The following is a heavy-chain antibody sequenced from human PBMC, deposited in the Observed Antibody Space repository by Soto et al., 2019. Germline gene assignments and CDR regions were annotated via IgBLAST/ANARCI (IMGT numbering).Heavy chain of an antibody. D-gene: IGHD2-15*01. J-gene: IGHJ4*02. CDR3: ARVPRVRYCSDGSCYADY. CDR1: GFTFNTYA. CDR2: ITDSGGNT. V-gene: IGHV3-23*01. Sequence: GGSLRLSCAGSGFTFNTYAMIWVRQAPGKGLEWVSSITDSGGNTYYADSVKGRLTISRDNSKNTLYLQMNSLRAEDTAVYYCARVPRVRYCSDGSCYADYWGQGTLVTVSS.